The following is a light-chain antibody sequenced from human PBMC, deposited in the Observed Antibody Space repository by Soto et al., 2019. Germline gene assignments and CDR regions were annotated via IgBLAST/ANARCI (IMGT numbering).Light chain of an antibody. Sequence: DIQITQSPSSLSASVGDRVTITCRASQSISSWLAWYQQKPGKAPKLLIYDASSLESGVPSRFSGSGSGTEITLTISRLQTDDFETYISHSRAFGQGTRLEIK. CDR1: QSISSW. CDR2: DAS. V-gene: IGKV1-5*01. CDR3: HSRA. J-gene: IGKJ5*01.